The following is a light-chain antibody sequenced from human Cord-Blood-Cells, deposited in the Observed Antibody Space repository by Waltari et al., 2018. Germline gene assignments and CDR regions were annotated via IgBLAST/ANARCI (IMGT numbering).Light chain of an antibody. CDR2: AAS. Sequence: IQMTQSPSSLSASVGDRVTITCRASQSISSYLNWYQQKPGKAPKLLIYAASSLQSGVPSRFSGSGSETDFTLTISSLQPEDFATYYCQQSHSTPRTFGQGTKVEIK. CDR1: QSISSY. CDR3: QQSHSTPRT. V-gene: IGKV1-39*01. J-gene: IGKJ1*01.